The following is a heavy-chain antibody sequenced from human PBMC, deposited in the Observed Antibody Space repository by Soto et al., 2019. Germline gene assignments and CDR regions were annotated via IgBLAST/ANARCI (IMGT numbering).Heavy chain of an antibody. Sequence: QMQVVESGGGLVKPGGSLRLSCAASGFNFSDYYMSWLRQAPGKGPEWLSYISSSSTYTNYADSVQGRFTISRDNAKNSLYLQMNDLSAGDTAVYYCARDRYDILTGSGWFDPWGQGTLVTVSS. CDR3: ARDRYDILTGSGWFDP. J-gene: IGHJ5*02. D-gene: IGHD3-9*01. CDR1: GFNFSDYY. CDR2: ISSSSTYT. V-gene: IGHV3-11*06.